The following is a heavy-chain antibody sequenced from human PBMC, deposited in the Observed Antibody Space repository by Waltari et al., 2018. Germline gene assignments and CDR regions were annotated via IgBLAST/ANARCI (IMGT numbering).Heavy chain of an antibody. J-gene: IGHJ4*02. Sequence: QVQLQESGPGLVKPSQTLSLTCTVSGGSISSGGYYWSWIRQHPGKGLEWIGYIYYSGSTYYTPSLKSRVTISVDTSKNQFSLKLSSVTAADTAVYYCARDVIQPHPDSSGYSSRWGQGTLVTVSS. CDR2: IYYSGST. CDR1: GGSISSGGYY. CDR3: ARDVIQPHPDSSGYSSR. D-gene: IGHD3-22*01. V-gene: IGHV4-31*03.